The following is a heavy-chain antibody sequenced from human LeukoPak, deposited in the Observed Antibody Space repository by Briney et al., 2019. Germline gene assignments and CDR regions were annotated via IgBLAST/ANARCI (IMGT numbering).Heavy chain of an antibody. V-gene: IGHV1-3*01. CDR1: GYTFTSYA. CDR2: INAGNGNT. CDR3: ARERRASADAAFDI. J-gene: IGHJ3*02. D-gene: IGHD5-24*01. Sequence: ASVKVSCKASGYTFTSYAMHWVRQAPGQRLEWRGWINAGNGNTKYSQKFQGRVTITRDTSASTAYMELSSLRSEDTAVYYCARERRASADAAFDIWGQGTMVTVSS.